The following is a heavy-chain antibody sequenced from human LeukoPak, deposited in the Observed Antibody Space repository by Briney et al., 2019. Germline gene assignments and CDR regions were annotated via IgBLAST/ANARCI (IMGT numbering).Heavy chain of an antibody. CDR2: ISAYNGNT. CDR1: GYTFTSYG. J-gene: IGHJ4*02. V-gene: IGHV1-18*01. Sequence: ASVKVSCKASGYTFTSYGISWVRQAPGQGLEWMGCISAYNGNTNYAQKLQGRVTMTTDTSTSTAYMELRSLRSDDTAVYYCARVLNYYDSSGYAYWGQGTLVTVSS. D-gene: IGHD3-22*01. CDR3: ARVLNYYDSSGYAY.